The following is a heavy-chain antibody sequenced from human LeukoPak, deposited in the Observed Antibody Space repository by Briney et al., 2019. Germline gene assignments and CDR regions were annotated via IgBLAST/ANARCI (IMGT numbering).Heavy chain of an antibody. D-gene: IGHD3-9*01. Sequence: SETLSLTCTVSGGSISSYYWSWIRQPAGKGLEWIGRIYTSGSTNYNPSLKSRVTMSVDTSKNQFSLKLSSVAAADTAVYYCASHYDILTGLDVWGKGTTVTISS. J-gene: IGHJ6*04. CDR3: ASHYDILTGLDV. V-gene: IGHV4-4*07. CDR1: GGSISSYY. CDR2: IYTSGST.